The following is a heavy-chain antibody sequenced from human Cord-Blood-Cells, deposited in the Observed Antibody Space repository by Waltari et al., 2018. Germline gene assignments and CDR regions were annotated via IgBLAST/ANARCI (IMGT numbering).Heavy chain of an antibody. J-gene: IGHJ4*02. D-gene: IGHD6-13*01. CDR3: ARVAAPYYFDY. CDR2: IYHSGSP. V-gene: IGHV4-38-2*01. CDR1: GYSISSGYY. Sequence: QVQLQESGPGLVKPSETLSLTCAVSGYSISSGYYWGWIRQPPGKGLEWIGSIYHSGSPYYNPSLKSRVTISVDTSKNQFSLKLGSVTAADTAVYYCARVAAPYYFDYWGQGTLVTVSS.